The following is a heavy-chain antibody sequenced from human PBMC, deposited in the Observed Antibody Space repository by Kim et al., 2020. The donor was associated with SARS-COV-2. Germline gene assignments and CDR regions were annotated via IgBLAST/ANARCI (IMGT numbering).Heavy chain of an antibody. CDR1: GGSISSSSYY. CDR3: ASRNYYYSSGYDY. J-gene: IGHJ4*02. V-gene: IGHV4-39*01. Sequence: SETLSLTCTVSGGSISSSSYYWGWIRQPPGKGLEWIGSIYYSGSTYYNPSLKSRVTISVDTSKNQFSLKLSSVTAADTAVYYCASRNYYYSSGYDYWGQGTLVTVSS. CDR2: IYYSGST. D-gene: IGHD3-22*01.